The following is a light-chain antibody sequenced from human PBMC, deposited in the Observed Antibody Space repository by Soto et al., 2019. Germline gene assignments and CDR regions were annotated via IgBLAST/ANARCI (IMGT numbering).Light chain of an antibody. CDR2: GVS. V-gene: IGLV2-14*03. CDR1: SIDVGHPYNY. CDR3: MSYIASTSTHWV. Sequence: GASIDVGHPYNYVSWYQQYPGKPPKLLILGVSNRPSGISGRFSGSKSGNTASLTISGLQPEDEADYYCMSYIASTSTHWVLGGGTKVTVL. J-gene: IGLJ3*02.